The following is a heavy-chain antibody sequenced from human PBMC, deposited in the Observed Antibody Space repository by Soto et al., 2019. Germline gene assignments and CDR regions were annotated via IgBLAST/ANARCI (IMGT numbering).Heavy chain of an antibody. J-gene: IGHJ5*02. CDR3: ARVVRYCSSTSGYTGWFDP. V-gene: IGHV1-69*01. D-gene: IGHD2-2*02. CDR1: GGTFSSYA. Sequence: QVQLVQSGAEVKKPGSSVKVSCKASGGTFSSYAISWVRQAPGQGLEWMGGIIPIFGTANYAQKFQGRVTITADEYTSTAYMELSSLRSEDTAVYYCARVVRYCSSTSGYTGWFDPWGQGSLVTVSS. CDR2: IIPIFGTA.